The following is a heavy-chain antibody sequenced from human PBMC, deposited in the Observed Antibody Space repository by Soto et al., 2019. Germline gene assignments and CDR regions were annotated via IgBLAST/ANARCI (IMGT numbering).Heavy chain of an antibody. V-gene: IGHV3-30*18. CDR2: ISYDGSNK. CDR1: GFTFSSYG. D-gene: IGHD3-3*01. J-gene: IGHJ6*02. CDR3: AKAHSDYDFWSGYYRARYYYYGMDV. Sequence: GSLRLSCAASGFTFSSYGMHWVRQAPGKGLEWVAVISYDGSNKYYADSVKGRFTISRDNSKNTLYLQMNSLRAEDTAVYYCAKAHSDYDFWSGYYRARYYYYGMDVWGQGTTVTVSS.